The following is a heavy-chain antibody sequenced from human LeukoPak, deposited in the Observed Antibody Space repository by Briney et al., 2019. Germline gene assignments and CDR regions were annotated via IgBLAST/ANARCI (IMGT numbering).Heavy chain of an antibody. CDR1: GYSFTGYY. CDR3: ARGRDYYDSEVDY. Sequence: ASVKVSFKASGYSFTGYYMHWVRQAPGQGLEWMGWINPKSGGTNCAQKFQGRVTVTRDTSISTAYMELSRLRSDDTAVYYCARGRDYYDSEVDYWGQGTLVTVSS. V-gene: IGHV1-2*02. J-gene: IGHJ4*02. D-gene: IGHD3-22*01. CDR2: INPKSGGT.